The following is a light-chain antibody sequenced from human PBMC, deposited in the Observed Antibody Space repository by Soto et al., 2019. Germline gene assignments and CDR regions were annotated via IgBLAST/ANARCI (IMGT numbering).Light chain of an antibody. Sequence: EIVLTPSPGTPSLSPVERATLSSRASQSVSNNYLAWYQQKPGQAPRLLIYGASNRATGIPDRFSGSGSGTDFTLTISRLEPEDFAVYYCQQYGSSGTFGQGTKV. CDR2: GAS. V-gene: IGKV3-20*01. CDR1: QSVSNNY. J-gene: IGKJ1*01. CDR3: QQYGSSGT.